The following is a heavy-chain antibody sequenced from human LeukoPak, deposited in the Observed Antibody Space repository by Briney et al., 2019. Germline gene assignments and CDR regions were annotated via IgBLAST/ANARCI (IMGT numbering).Heavy chain of an antibody. V-gene: IGHV5-51*01. CDR3: ARSPSYGSGSNDY. J-gene: IGHJ4*02. CDR2: IYPGDSDT. Sequence: RGESLQIYCKGSGYILTSYWIGWVRQLPGKGLEWMGIIYPGDSDTRYSPSFQGQVTISADKSISTSYLQWSSLKASDTAMYYCARSPSYGSGSNDYWGQGTLVTVSS. D-gene: IGHD3-10*01. CDR1: GYILTSYW.